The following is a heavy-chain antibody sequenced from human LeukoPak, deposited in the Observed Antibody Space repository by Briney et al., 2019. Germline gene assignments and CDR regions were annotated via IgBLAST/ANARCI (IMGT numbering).Heavy chain of an antibody. CDR2: INHSGST. V-gene: IGHV4-34*01. D-gene: IGHD6-13*01. J-gene: IGHJ4*02. Sequence: SEPLSLTCAVYGGSFSGYYWSWIRQPPGKGLEWIGEINHSGSTNCNPSLKSRVTISVDTSKNQFSLKLSSVTAADTAVYYCARGAAAGSDFDYWGQGTLVTVSS. CDR3: ARGAAAGSDFDY. CDR1: GGSFSGYY.